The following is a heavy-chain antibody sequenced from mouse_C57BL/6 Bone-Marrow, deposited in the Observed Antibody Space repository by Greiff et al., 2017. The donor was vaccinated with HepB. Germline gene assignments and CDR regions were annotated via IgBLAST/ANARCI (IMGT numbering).Heavy chain of an antibody. J-gene: IGHJ3*01. CDR3: ASYYYGSSYGAY. CDR2: IHPNSGST. V-gene: IGHV1-64*01. D-gene: IGHD1-1*01. CDR1: GYTFTSYW. Sequence: QVQLQQPGAELVKPGASVKLSCKASGYTFTSYWMHWVKQRPGQGLEWIGMIHPNSGSTNYNEKFKSKATLTVDKSSSTAYMQLSSLTSEDSAVYYGASYYYGSSYGAYWGQGTLVTVSA.